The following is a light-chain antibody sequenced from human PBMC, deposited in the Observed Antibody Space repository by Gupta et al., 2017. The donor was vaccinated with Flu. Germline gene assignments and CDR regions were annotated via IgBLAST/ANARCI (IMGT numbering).Light chain of an antibody. CDR1: QSVSSY. J-gene: IGKJ4*01. V-gene: IGKV3-11*01. Sequence: VLTQSPATLSLSPGERATPSCRASQSVSSYLAWYQQKPGQAPRLLIYDASNRATGIPARFSGSGSGTDFTLTISSLEPEDFAVYYCQQRGNWPVTFGGGTKVEIK. CDR3: QQRGNWPVT. CDR2: DAS.